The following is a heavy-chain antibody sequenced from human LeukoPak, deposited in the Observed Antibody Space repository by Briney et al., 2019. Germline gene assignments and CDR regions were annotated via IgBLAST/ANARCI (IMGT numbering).Heavy chain of an antibody. CDR2: INHSGST. Sequence: SETLSLTCAVYGGSFSGYYWSWIRQPPGKGLEWIGEINHSGSTNYNPSLKSRVTISVDTSRNQFSLKLSSVTAADTAVYYCARASVVVPAAIASSDTTIYYFDYWGQGTLVTVSS. V-gene: IGHV4-34*01. CDR1: GGSFSGYY. D-gene: IGHD2-2*01. CDR3: ARASVVVPAAIASSDTTIYYFDY. J-gene: IGHJ4*02.